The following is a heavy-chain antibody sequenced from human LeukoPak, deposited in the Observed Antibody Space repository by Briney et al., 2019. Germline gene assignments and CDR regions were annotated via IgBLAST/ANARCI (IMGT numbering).Heavy chain of an antibody. CDR2: IFPSGGEI. D-gene: IGHD1-26*01. CDR3: ARSTGGTYYGLFDY. J-gene: IGHJ4*02. V-gene: IGHV3-23*01. CDR1: GFTFSTFA. Sequence: GGSLRLSCAASGFTFSTFAMIWVRQPPGKGLEWVSSIFPSGGEIHYADSVKGRFTISRDNSKNTLYLQMNSLRAEDTAVYYCARSTGGTYYGLFDYWGQGTLVTVSS.